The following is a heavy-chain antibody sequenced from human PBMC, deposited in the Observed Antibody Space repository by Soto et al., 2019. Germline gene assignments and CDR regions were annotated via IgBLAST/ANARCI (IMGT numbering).Heavy chain of an antibody. CDR3: TTEPFDFDWSDNPRVP. J-gene: IGHJ5*02. CDR1: GFTFSNAW. CDR2: IKSKTDGGTT. V-gene: IGHV3-15*01. D-gene: IGHD3-9*01. Sequence: PGGSLRLSCAASGFTFSNAWMSWVRQAPGKGLEWVGRIKSKTDGGTTDYAAPVKGRFTISRDDSKNTLYLQMNSLKTEDTAVYYCTTEPFDFDWSDNPRVPWGQGTLVTGSS.